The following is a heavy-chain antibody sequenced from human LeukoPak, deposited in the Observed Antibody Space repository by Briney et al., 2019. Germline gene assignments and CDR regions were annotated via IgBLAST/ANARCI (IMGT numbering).Heavy chain of an antibody. Sequence: GASVKVSCKASGYTFTGYYMHWVRQAPGQGLEWMGRINPNSGGTNYAQKFQGRVTMTRDTSISTAYMELSRLRSDDTAVYYCARPVFWVAVAGHDAFDIWGQGTMVTVSS. J-gene: IGHJ3*02. CDR1: GYTFTGYY. CDR3: ARPVFWVAVAGHDAFDI. CDR2: INPNSGGT. V-gene: IGHV1-2*06. D-gene: IGHD6-19*01.